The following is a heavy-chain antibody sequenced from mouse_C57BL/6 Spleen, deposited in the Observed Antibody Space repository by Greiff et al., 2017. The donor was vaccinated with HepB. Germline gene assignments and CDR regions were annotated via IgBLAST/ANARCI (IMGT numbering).Heavy chain of an antibody. Sequence: VKLQQSGAELVRPGASVTLSCKASGYTFTDYEMHWVKQTPVHGLEWIGAIDPETGGTAYNQKFKGKAILTADKSSSTAYMELRSLTSEDSAVYYCTRSKLGRFDYWGQGTTLTVSS. J-gene: IGHJ2*01. CDR2: IDPETGGT. D-gene: IGHD4-1*01. CDR3: TRSKLGRFDY. CDR1: GYTFTDYE. V-gene: IGHV1-15*01.